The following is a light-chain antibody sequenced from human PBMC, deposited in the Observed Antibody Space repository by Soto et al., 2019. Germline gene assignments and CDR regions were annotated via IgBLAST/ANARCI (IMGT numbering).Light chain of an antibody. Sequence: EIVLTQSPVTLSLSPGERATLSCRASQSVSRYLAWYQQKPGQPPRLLIYDASKRATGVPARFSGSGSGTDFTLTISSLEPEDFAVYYCQQRSACPLTLGGGTDVEI. J-gene: IGKJ4*01. CDR1: QSVSRY. CDR3: QQRSACPLT. CDR2: DAS. V-gene: IGKV3-11*01.